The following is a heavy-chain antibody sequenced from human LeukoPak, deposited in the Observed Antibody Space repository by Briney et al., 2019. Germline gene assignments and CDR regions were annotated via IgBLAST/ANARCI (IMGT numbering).Heavy chain of an antibody. CDR3: ARRPPTYSSSWYFDY. CDR1: GYSLTSYW. CDR2: IYPGDSDT. Sequence: GESLKISCKGSGYSLTSYWIGWVRQMPGKGLEWMGIIYPGDSDTRYSPSFQGQVTISADKSISTAYLQWSSLKASDTAMYYCARRPPTYSSSWYFDYWGQGTLVTVSS. J-gene: IGHJ4*02. V-gene: IGHV5-51*01. D-gene: IGHD6-13*01.